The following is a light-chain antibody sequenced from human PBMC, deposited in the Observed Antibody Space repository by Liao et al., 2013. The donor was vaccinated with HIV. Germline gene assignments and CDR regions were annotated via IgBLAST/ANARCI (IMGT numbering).Light chain of an antibody. CDR2: QDA. J-gene: IGLJ3*02. V-gene: IGLV3-1*01. CDR1: ALPKQY. Sequence: SYELTQPPSVSVSPGQTARITCSGDALPKQYAYWYQQKPGQSPVLVIYQDAKRPSGIPERFSGSNSGNTATLTISRVEAGDEADYYCQVWDSSSDHWVFGGGTKLTVL. CDR3: QVWDSSSDHWV.